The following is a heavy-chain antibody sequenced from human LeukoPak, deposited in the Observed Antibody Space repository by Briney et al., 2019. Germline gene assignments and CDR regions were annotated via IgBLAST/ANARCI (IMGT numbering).Heavy chain of an antibody. CDR1: GGTFSSYA. CDR3: ARDCTNGVCYTGSA. V-gene: IGHV1-69*01. D-gene: IGHD2-8*01. J-gene: IGHJ4*02. Sequence: ASVKVSCKASGGTFSSYAISWVRQAPGQGLEWMGGIIPIFGTANYAQKFQGRVTITADESTSTAYMELSSLRSEDTAVYYCARDCTNGVCYTGSAWGQGTLVTVSS. CDR2: IIPIFGTA.